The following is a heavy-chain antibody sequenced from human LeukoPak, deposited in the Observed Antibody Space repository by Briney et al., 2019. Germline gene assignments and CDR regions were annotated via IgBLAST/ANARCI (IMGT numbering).Heavy chain of an antibody. CDR2: ISYDGSNK. J-gene: IGHJ5*02. CDR3: ARGYSSSFVNWFDP. V-gene: IGHV3-30*03. Sequence: GGSLRLSCAASGFTFSSHGMHWVRQAPGKGLEWVAVISYDGSNKYYTDSVKGRFTISRDNSKNTLYLQMNSLRDEDTAVYYCARGYSSSFVNWFDPWGQGTLVTVSS. CDR1: GFTFSSHG. D-gene: IGHD2-2*01.